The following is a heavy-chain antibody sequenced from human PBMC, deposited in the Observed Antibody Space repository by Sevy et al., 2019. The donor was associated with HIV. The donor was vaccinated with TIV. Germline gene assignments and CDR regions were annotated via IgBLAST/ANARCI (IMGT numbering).Heavy chain of an antibody. J-gene: IGHJ5*02. CDR1: GGSFSGYY. Sequence: SETLSLTCAVYGGSFSGYYWSWIRQPPGKGLEWIGEINHSGSTNYNPFLKSRVTRSVDTSKNQFSLKLSSVTAADTAVYYCARVGYCSSTSCYDQASWFDPWGQGTLVTVSS. CDR3: ARVGYCSSTSCYDQASWFDP. CDR2: INHSGST. V-gene: IGHV4-34*01. D-gene: IGHD2-2*01.